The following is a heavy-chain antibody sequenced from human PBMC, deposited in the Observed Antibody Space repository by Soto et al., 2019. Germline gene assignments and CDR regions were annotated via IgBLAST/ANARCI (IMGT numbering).Heavy chain of an antibody. CDR2: ISAYNGNT. CDR1: GYIFTSYG. Sequence: ASVKVSCKASGYIFTSYGISWVRQAPGQGLEWMGWISAYNGNTNYAQKLQGRVTMTTDTSTSTAYMELRSLRSDDTAVYYCASGVDFWSGSSYYYYYMDVWGKGTTVTVSS. CDR3: ASGVDFWSGSSYYYYYMDV. V-gene: IGHV1-18*01. D-gene: IGHD3-3*01. J-gene: IGHJ6*03.